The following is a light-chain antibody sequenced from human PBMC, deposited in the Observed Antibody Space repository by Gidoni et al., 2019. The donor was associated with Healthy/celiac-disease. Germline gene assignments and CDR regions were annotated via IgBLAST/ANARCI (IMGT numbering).Light chain of an antibody. J-gene: IGKJ2*01. CDR2: DAS. Sequence: DIQMTQSPSSLSASVGDRVTITCQASQDISNYLNWYQQKPGKAPKLLIYDASNLETGVPSRFSGSGSGTDFTFTISSLQPEDIATYYCQQYDNLPTYTFGQXTKLEIK. V-gene: IGKV1-33*01. CDR1: QDISNY. CDR3: QQYDNLPTYT.